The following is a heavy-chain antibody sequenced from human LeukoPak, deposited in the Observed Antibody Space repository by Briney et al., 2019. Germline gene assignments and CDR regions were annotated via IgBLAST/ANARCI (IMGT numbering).Heavy chain of an antibody. J-gene: IGHJ4*02. CDR1: GGSISSYY. CDR2: IYDSGST. V-gene: IGHV4-59*08. D-gene: IGHD2-15*01. Sequence: SETLSLTCTVSGGSISSYYWSWIRQPPGKGLEWIGYIYDSGSTNYNPSLKSRVTISVDTSKNQFSLKLSSVTAADTAVYYCARHPRGGSPDYWGQGTLVTVSS. CDR3: ARHPRGGSPDY.